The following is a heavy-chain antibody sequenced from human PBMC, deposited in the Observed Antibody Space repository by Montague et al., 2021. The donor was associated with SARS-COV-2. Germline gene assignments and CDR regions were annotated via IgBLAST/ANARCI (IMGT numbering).Heavy chain of an antibody. V-gene: IGHV3-48*03. CDR3: TRDYRSIVGDGLDI. Sequence: SLRLSCAASGFTFSNYDMNWVRQAPGKGPEWISYISTSAYTTSYAGSVKGRFTISRDNGKNSLYLQMNSLRVEDTAFYYCTRDYRSIVGDGLDIWGQGTKVTVSS. J-gene: IGHJ3*02. CDR1: GFTFSNYD. D-gene: IGHD3-16*02. CDR2: ISTSAYTT.